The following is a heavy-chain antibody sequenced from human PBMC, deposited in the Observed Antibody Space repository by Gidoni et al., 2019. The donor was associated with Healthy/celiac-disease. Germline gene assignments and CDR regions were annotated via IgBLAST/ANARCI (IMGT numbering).Heavy chain of an antibody. CDR2: ISSSGSTI. J-gene: IGHJ6*02. CDR1: GFTFSSYE. V-gene: IGHV3-48*03. D-gene: IGHD6-25*01. CDR3: ARDYRRVIPGSYYYYGMDV. Sequence: EVQLVESGGGLVQPGGSLRLSCAASGFTFSSYEMNWVRQAPGKGLEWVSYISSSGSTIYYAGSVKGRFAISRYNAKNSLYLQMNSLRAEDTAVYYCARDYRRVIPGSYYYYGMDVWGQGTTVTVSS.